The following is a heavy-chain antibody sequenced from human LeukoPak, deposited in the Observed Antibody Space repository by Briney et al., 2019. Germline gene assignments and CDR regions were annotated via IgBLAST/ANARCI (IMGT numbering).Heavy chain of an antibody. CDR1: GFTFSSYA. V-gene: IGHV3-30*04. Sequence: GRSLRLSCAASGFTFSSYAMHWVRQAPGKGLEWVAVISYDGSNKYYADSVKGRFTISRDNSKNTLYLQMSSLRAEDTAVYYCARDLGYSHDYWGQGTLVTVSS. CDR3: ARDLGYSHDY. CDR2: ISYDGSNK. J-gene: IGHJ4*02. D-gene: IGHD5-18*01.